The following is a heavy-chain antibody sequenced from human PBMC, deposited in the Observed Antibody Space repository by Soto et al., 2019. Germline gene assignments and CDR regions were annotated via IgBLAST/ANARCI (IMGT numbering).Heavy chain of an antibody. Sequence: EVQLLESGGGLVQPGGSLRLSCAASGFTFSSYAMSWVRQAPGKGLEWVSAISGSGGSTYYADSVKGRFTISRDNSKNTLYLQMNSLRAEDTAVYYCAKDDDGQWLVVTGAFDIWGQGTMVTVSS. D-gene: IGHD6-19*01. CDR3: AKDDDGQWLVVTGAFDI. V-gene: IGHV3-23*01. J-gene: IGHJ3*02. CDR1: GFTFSSYA. CDR2: ISGSGGST.